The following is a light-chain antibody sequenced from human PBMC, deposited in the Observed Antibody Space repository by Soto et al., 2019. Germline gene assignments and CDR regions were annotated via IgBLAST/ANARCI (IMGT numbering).Light chain of an antibody. CDR3: TSWDDSLNGYV. Sequence: QSVLTQPPSASGTPGQTVTISCSGSSSNVGTNTVNWYQHLPGSAPKPLIFSNSHRPSGVPDRFSGSKSGASASLAISGLQSEDEADYYCTSWDDSLNGYVFGTGTKLTVL. V-gene: IGLV1-44*01. CDR1: SSNVGTNT. J-gene: IGLJ1*01. CDR2: SNS.